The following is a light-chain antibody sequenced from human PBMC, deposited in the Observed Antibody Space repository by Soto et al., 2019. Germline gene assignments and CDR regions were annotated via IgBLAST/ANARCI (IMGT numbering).Light chain of an antibody. CDR2: RAS. CDR3: QQYQTWT. J-gene: IGKJ1*01. Sequence: DIQMTQSPLTLSASVRDRVTITCRASQTISRWLAWYQQKPGKAPKLLIYRASSLEIGVPSRFSGSGSGTEFTLTISSLPSDDSATYFCQQYQTWTFGQWTKVSIK. CDR1: QTISRW. V-gene: IGKV1-5*03.